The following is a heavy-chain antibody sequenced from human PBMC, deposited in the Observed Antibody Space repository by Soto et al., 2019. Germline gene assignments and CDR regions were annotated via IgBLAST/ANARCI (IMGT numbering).Heavy chain of an antibody. V-gene: IGHV3-74*01. CDR1: GFTFSSYW. D-gene: IGHD3-3*01. Sequence: GGSLRLSCAASGFTFSSYWMHWVRQAPGKGLVWVSRINSDGSSTSYADSVKGRFTISRDNAKNTLYLQMNSLRAEDTAVYYCARADFWRDLLYYYYYYYMDVWGKGTTVTVSS. CDR2: INSDGSST. J-gene: IGHJ6*03. CDR3: ARADFWRDLLYYYYYYYMDV.